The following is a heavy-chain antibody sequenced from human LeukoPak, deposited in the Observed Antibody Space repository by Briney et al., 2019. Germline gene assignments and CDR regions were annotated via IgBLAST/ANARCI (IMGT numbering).Heavy chain of an antibody. CDR2: ITSDVSSA. J-gene: IGHJ4*02. V-gene: IGHV3-74*01. CDR3: ARTEYSGSYFDN. Sequence: GGSLRLSCGASGFTFSSYWIHWVRQAPGKGLVWVSRITSDVSSASYADSVKGRFTISRDNAKNTLYLQMDSLRAEDTAVYFCARTEYSGSYFDNWGQGTLVTVLS. D-gene: IGHD1-26*01. CDR1: GFTFSSYW.